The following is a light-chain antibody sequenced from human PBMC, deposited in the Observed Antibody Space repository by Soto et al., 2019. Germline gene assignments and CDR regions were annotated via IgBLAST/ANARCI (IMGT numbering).Light chain of an antibody. J-gene: IGKJ5*01. V-gene: IGKV3-15*01. CDR1: QYVGNR. CDR3: QQDTTWPPIT. CDR2: YTS. Sequence: EIVMTQKKATLSVSPGETATLSCRASQYVGNRLDWYQHNPGQAPRLLIYYTSNRATGIPARFSGSGSGTEFTLTISSLQPEDFAVHYCQQDTTWPPITFSDGTLLEI.